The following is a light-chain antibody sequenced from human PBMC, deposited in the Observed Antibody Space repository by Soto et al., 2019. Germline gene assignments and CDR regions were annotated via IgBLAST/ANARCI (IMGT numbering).Light chain of an antibody. V-gene: IGKV1-9*01. CDR2: AAS. CDR3: QQLDSDPSR. J-gene: IGKJ5*01. Sequence: DIQLTQSPSFLSASVGDRVTITCRASQGISSYLVWYQQKPGKAPKLLIYAASTLQSGLPSRFGGSGSGTEFTLTSSSLEPEDFATYYCQQLDSDPSRFGQGTRLQ. CDR1: QGISSY.